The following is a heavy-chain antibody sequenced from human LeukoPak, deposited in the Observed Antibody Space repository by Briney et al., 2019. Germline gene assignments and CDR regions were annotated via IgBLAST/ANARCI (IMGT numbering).Heavy chain of an antibody. CDR3: AREEGSSSWRLGFDY. CDR1: GGSISSYY. V-gene: IGHV4-59*01. D-gene: IGHD6-6*01. CDR2: IYTSGST. Sequence: MSSETLSLTCTVSGGSISSYYWSWIRQPPGKGLEWIGYIYTSGSTNYNPSLKSRVTISVDTSKNQFSLKLSSVTAADTAVYYCAREEGSSSWRLGFDYWGQGTLVTVSS. J-gene: IGHJ4*02.